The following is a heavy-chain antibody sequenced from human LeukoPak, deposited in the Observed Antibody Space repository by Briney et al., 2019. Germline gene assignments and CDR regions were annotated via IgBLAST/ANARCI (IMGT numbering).Heavy chain of an antibody. CDR1: GFTFSSYA. CDR3: ARRGNFLDY. J-gene: IGHJ4*02. V-gene: IGHV3-23*01. CDR2: VSGSGTIT. D-gene: IGHD1-7*01. Sequence: GGSLRLSCAASGFTFSSYAMNWVRQAPGKGLEWVSTVSGSGTITYYADSVKGRFTISRDNSQYTLYLQMSSLRAEDTAVYYCARRGNFLDYWGQGTLVTVSS.